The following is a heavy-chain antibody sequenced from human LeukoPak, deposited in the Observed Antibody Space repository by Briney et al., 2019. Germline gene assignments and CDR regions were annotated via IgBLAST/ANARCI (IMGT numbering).Heavy chain of an antibody. Sequence: GGSLRLSCAASGFTFSSYWMSWVRQAPGKGLEWVANIKQDGSEKKYLDSVKGRFTISRDNSKNTMFLQMNRLRDEDTAVYYCARGLRGPDYWGQGTQVTVSS. J-gene: IGHJ4*02. CDR2: IKQDGSEK. CDR3: ARGLRGPDY. CDR1: GFTFSSYW. V-gene: IGHV3-7*01.